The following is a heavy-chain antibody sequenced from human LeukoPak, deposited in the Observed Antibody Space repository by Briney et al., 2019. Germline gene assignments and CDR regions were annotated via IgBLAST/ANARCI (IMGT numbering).Heavy chain of an antibody. J-gene: IGHJ6*02. CDR3: ASGRHGDPQYYGMDV. V-gene: IGHV3-74*01. CDR1: GFTFSSYW. Sequence: PGGSLRLSCAASGFTFSSYWMHWVRQAPGKGLVWVSRINSDGSSTSYADSVKGRITISRDNAKNTLYLQMNSLRAEDTAVYYCASGRHGDPQYYGMDVWGQGTTVTVSS. CDR2: INSDGSST. D-gene: IGHD4-17*01.